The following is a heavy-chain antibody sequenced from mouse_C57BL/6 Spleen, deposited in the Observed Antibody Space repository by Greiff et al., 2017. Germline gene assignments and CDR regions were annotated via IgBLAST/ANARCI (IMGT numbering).Heavy chain of an antibody. J-gene: IGHJ1*03. CDR3: ARRGDYYGSSYGSYFDV. Sequence: VQLQQSGPELVKPGASVKLSCKASGYTFTSYDINWVKQRPGQGLEWIGWIYPRAGSTKYNEKFKGKATLTVDTSSSTAYMELHSLTSEDSAVYFCARRGDYYGSSYGSYFDVWGTGTTVTVSS. V-gene: IGHV1-85*01. D-gene: IGHD1-1*01. CDR1: GYTFTSYD. CDR2: IYPRAGST.